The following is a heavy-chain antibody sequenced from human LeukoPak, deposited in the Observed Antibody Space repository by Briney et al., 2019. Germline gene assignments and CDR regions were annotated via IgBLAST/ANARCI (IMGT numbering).Heavy chain of an antibody. CDR1: GYTFTNFA. CDR2: IDTNTGIP. CDR3: ARDPGSQRVNRLARRGDY. D-gene: IGHD1-14*01. J-gene: IGHJ4*02. V-gene: IGHV7-4-1*02. Sequence: AASVKVSCKASGYTFTNFAMNWVRQAPGQGLEWMGWIDTNTGIPTYAQGFTGRFVFSLDTSVSTVYLQISSLRADDAAVYYCARDPGSQRVNRLARRGDYWGQGTLVTVSS.